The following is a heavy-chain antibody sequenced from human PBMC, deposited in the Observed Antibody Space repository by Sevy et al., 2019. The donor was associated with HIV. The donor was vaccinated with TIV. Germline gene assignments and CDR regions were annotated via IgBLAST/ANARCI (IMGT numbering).Heavy chain of an antibody. V-gene: IGHV3-23*01. CDR2: ISNSGYST. D-gene: IGHD3-3*01. CDR3: AKQTTIFGEVDV. Sequence: GGSLRLSCAASGFTFSSNAMSWVRQAPGKGLEWVSMISNSGYSTYYADSVNGRFTISRDNSNNTLYLQMTSLRAEDTAVYYCAKQTTIFGEVDVWGQGTTVTVSS. CDR1: GFTFSSNA. J-gene: IGHJ6*02.